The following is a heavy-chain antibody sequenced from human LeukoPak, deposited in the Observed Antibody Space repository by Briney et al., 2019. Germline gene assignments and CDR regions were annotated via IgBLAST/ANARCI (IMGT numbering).Heavy chain of an antibody. Sequence: GGSLRLSCAASGFTFSSYTMSWVRQAPGKGLEWVSVIYSGGSTYYADSVKGRFTISRDNSKNTLYLQMNSLRAEDTAVYYCARDLGAAAFDYWGQGTLVTVSS. CDR3: ARDLGAAAFDY. CDR2: IYSGGST. J-gene: IGHJ4*02. D-gene: IGHD6-13*01. V-gene: IGHV3-53*01. CDR1: GFTFSSYT.